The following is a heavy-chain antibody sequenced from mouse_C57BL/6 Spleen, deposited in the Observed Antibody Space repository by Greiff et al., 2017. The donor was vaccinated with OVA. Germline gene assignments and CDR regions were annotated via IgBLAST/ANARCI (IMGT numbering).Heavy chain of an antibody. J-gene: IGHJ1*03. Sequence: QVQLQQPGAELVKPGASVKLSCKASGYTFTSYWMHWVKQRPGQGLEWIGMIHPNSGSTNYNEKFKSKATLTVDKSSSTAYMQLSSLTSEDSAVYYCARSYITTVVADWYFDVWGTGTTVTVSP. D-gene: IGHD1-1*01. V-gene: IGHV1-64*01. CDR3: ARSYITTVVADWYFDV. CDR2: IHPNSGST. CDR1: GYTFTSYW.